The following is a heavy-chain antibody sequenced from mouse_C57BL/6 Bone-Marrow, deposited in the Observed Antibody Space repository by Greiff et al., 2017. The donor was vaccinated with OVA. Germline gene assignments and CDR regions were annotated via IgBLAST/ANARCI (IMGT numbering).Heavy chain of an antibody. Sequence: QVQLKESGAELVRPGASVTLSCKASGYTFTDYEMHWVKQTPVHGLEWIGAIDPETGGTASNQQFKGQAIMTADKSSSTAYMELRSLTSEDSAVYYCTRTHDYFYYYAMDYWGQGTSVTVSS. V-gene: IGHV1-15*01. D-gene: IGHD2-4*01. CDR2: IDPETGGT. CDR3: TRTHDYFYYYAMDY. CDR1: GYTFTDYE. J-gene: IGHJ4*01.